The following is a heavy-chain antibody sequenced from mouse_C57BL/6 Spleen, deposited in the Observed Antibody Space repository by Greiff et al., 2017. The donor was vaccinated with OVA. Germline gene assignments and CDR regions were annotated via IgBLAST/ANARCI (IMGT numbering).Heavy chain of an antibody. Sequence: EVKLMESGGGLVKPGGSLKLSCAASGFTFSSYTMSWVRQTPEKRLEWVATISGGGGNTYYPDSVKGRFTISRDNAKNTLYLQMSSLRSEDTALYYCAREEDYGYFDYWGQGTTLTVSS. J-gene: IGHJ2*01. V-gene: IGHV5-9*01. CDR2: ISGGGGNT. CDR1: GFTFSSYT. D-gene: IGHD2-4*01. CDR3: AREEDYGYFDY.